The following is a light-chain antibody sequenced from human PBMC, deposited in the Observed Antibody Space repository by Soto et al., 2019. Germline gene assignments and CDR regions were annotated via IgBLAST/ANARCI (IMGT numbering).Light chain of an antibody. CDR2: EVS. CDR1: RNDIGDYSF. J-gene: IGLJ1*01. CDR3: SSYTGNYTYV. Sequence: QSVLTQPASVSGSPGQSITISCTGTRNDIGDYSFVSWYQQHPGKVPKLLIYEVSDRPSGISSRFSGSKSGNTASLTISGLQAEDEAHYYCSSYTGNYTYVFGTGTKVIVL. V-gene: IGLV2-14*01.